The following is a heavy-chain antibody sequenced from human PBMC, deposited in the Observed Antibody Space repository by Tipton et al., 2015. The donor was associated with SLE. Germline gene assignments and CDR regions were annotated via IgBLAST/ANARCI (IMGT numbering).Heavy chain of an antibody. CDR1: GGFISNYY. V-gene: IGHV4-4*07. J-gene: IGHJ4*02. CDR2: VHSSGRT. CDR3: ARTDGGGATFFDQ. D-gene: IGHD3-16*01. Sequence: TLSLTCTVSGGFISNYYWSWIRQPAGKGLEGIGRVHSSGRTHYDPSLNSRVTVSVDTSKSQISLKLTSVIAADTAVYYCARTDGGGATFFDQWGQGTLVTVSS.